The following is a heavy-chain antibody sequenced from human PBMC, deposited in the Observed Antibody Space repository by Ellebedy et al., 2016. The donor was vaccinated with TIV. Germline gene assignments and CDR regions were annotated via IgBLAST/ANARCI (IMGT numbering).Heavy chain of an antibody. D-gene: IGHD3-10*01. CDR2: INHSGST. V-gene: IGHV4-34*01. CDR3: ARVISGY. CDR1: GGSFSGYY. J-gene: IGHJ4*02. Sequence: SETLSLTXAVYGGSFSGYYWSWIRQPPGKGLEWIGEINHSGSTNYNPSLKSRVTISVDTSKNQFSLKLSSVTAADTAVYYCARVISGYWGQGTLVTVSS.